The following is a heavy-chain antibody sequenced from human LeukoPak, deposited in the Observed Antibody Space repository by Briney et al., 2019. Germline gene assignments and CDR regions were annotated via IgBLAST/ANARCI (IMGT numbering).Heavy chain of an antibody. Sequence: GGSLRLSCAASGFTFSSYAMSWVRQAPGKGPEWVSAISGSGGSTYYADSVKGRFTISRDNSKNTLYLQMNSLRAEDTAVYYCAKDRRPVVTASDYWGQGTLVTVSS. V-gene: IGHV3-23*01. CDR2: ISGSGGST. D-gene: IGHD2-21*02. CDR3: AKDRRPVVTASDY. J-gene: IGHJ4*02. CDR1: GFTFSSYA.